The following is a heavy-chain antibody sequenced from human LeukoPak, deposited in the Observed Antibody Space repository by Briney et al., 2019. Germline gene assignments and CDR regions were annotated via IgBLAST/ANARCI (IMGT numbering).Heavy chain of an antibody. Sequence: GGSLRLSCAASGFTFSSYNMNWVRQAPGKGLEWVSGINWNGGSTGYADSVKGRFTISSDNAENSLYLQMNSLRAEDTAVYYCARAAIAAARIYYYMDVWGKGTTVTVSS. D-gene: IGHD6-13*01. V-gene: IGHV3-20*04. CDR1: GFTFSSYN. CDR2: INWNGGST. CDR3: ARAAIAAARIYYYMDV. J-gene: IGHJ6*03.